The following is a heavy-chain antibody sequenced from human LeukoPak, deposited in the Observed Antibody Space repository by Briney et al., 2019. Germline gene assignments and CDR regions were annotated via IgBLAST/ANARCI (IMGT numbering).Heavy chain of an antibody. D-gene: IGHD2-21*02. CDR2: IIPIFGTA. CDR1: GGTFSSYA. CDR3: ATDRAYCGGDCYPDAFDI. J-gene: IGHJ3*02. V-gene: IGHV1-69*13. Sequence: ASVTVSCKASGGTFSSYAISWVRQAPGQGLEWMGGIIPIFGTANYAQKFQGRVTITADESTSTAYMELSSLRSEDTAVYYCATDRAYCGGDCYPDAFDIWGQGTMVTVSS.